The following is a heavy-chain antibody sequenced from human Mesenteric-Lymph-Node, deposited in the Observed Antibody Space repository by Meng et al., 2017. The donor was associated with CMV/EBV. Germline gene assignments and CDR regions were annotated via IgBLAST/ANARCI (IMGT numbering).Heavy chain of an antibody. D-gene: IGHD5-18*01. CDR3: ARSRAAMEDFDY. Sequence: SETLSLTCAVYGGSFSGYYWSWIRQPPGKGLEWIGEINHSGSTNYNPSLKSRVTISVDTSKNQFSLKLSSVTAADTAVYYCARSRAAMEDFDYWGQGTLVTVSS. CDR1: GGSFSGYY. J-gene: IGHJ4*02. V-gene: IGHV4-34*01. CDR2: INHSGST.